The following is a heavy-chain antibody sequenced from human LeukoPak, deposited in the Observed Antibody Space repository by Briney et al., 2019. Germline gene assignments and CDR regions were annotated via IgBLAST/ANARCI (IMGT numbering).Heavy chain of an antibody. J-gene: IGHJ4*02. CDR2: ITNSGIYI. D-gene: IGHD5-12*01. Sequence: PGGSLRLSCAASGFTFSRYTMNWVRQAPGKGLEWVSSITNSGIYIYYADSVKGRFTISRDNAKNSLYLQMYSLRAEDTAVYYCASVDLHATGAWVDYWGQGTLVTVSS. CDR3: ASVDLHATGAWVDY. V-gene: IGHV3-21*01. CDR1: GFTFSRYT.